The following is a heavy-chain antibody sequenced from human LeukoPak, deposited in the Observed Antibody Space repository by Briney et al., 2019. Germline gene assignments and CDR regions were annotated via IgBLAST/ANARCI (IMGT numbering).Heavy chain of an antibody. CDR1: GGSISSYY. CDR3: ARNYGSGSYYTGQNYFDY. D-gene: IGHD3-10*01. CDR2: IYYSGST. J-gene: IGHJ4*02. V-gene: IGHV4-59*08. Sequence: SETLSLTCTVSGGSISSYYWSWIRQPPGKGLEWIGYIYYSGSTNYNPSLKSRVTISVDTSKNQFSLKLSSVTAADTAVYYCARNYGSGSYYTGQNYFDYWGQGTLVTVSS.